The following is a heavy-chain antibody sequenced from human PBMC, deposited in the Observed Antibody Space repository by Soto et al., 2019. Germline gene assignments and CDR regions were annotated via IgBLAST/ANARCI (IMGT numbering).Heavy chain of an antibody. CDR1: GFTLSSYG. CDR3: ARDLLVYGSGTFDY. D-gene: IGHD3-10*01. J-gene: IGHJ4*02. V-gene: IGHV3-33*01. Sequence: GALRLSCAASGFTLSSYGMYWVRQAPGKGLEWVALIWYDGSKKYYADSVKGRFTISRDNSKNTLYLQMDSLRAEDTAVYYCARDLLVYGSGTFDYWGQGTLVTVSS. CDR2: IWYDGSKK.